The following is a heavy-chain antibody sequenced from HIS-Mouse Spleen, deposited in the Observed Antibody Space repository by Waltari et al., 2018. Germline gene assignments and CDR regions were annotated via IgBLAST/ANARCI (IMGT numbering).Heavy chain of an antibody. Sequence: QVQLQQWGAGLLKPSETLSLTCAVYGGSFCGYYWSWIRQPPGKGRGWIGEINHSGSPNTNPSLKSRVTISVDTSKNQFSLKLSAVTAADTAVYYCARGGTGDSWYFDLWGRGTLVTVSS. V-gene: IGHV4-34*01. CDR3: ARGGTGDSWYFDL. CDR1: GGSFCGYY. D-gene: IGHD7-27*01. J-gene: IGHJ2*01. CDR2: INHSGSP.